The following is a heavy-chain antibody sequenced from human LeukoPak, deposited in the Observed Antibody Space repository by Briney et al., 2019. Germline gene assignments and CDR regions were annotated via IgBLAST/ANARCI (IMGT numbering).Heavy chain of an antibody. CDR2: INPNSGGT. J-gene: IGHJ6*03. D-gene: IGHD3-10*01. CDR1: GYTFTGYY. CDR3: ARDGVVRGVGAGGYYYYYMDV. V-gene: IGHV1-2*02. Sequence: ASVKVSCKASGYTFTGYYMHWVRQAPGQGLEWMGWINPNSGGTNYAQKFQGRVTMTRDTSISTAYMELSRLRSDDTAVYYCARDGVVRGVGAGGYYYYYMDVWGKGTTVTVSS.